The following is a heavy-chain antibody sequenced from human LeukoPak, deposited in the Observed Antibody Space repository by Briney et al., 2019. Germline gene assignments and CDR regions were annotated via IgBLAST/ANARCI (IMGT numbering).Heavy chain of an antibody. V-gene: IGHV4-61*02. J-gene: IGHJ5*02. D-gene: IGHD3-16*02. Sequence: PSQTLSLTCTVSGGSISSGSYYWSWIRQPAGKGLEWIVRIYTSGSTNYNPSLSSRVTISVDTSKNQFSLKLSSVTAADTAVYYCARERLSNWFDPWGQGTLVTVSS. CDR2: IYTSGST. CDR1: GGSISSGSYY. CDR3: ARERLSNWFDP.